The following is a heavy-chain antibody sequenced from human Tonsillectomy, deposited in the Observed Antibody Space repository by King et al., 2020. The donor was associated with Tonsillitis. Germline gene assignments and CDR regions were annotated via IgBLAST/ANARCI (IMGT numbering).Heavy chain of an antibody. CDR1: GGSIITTNYY. Sequence: QLQESGPGLAEPSETLSLTCTVSGGSIITTNYYWAWIRQPPGKGLEWIGNIYYSGDTYYNSSLRSRVTISVDTSKNQFSLNLNSVTAADTAVYYCASLRVPGDFDFWGQGTLVTVSS. CDR2: IYYSGDT. CDR3: ASLRVPGDFDF. D-gene: IGHD1-14*01. V-gene: IGHV4-39*01. J-gene: IGHJ4*02.